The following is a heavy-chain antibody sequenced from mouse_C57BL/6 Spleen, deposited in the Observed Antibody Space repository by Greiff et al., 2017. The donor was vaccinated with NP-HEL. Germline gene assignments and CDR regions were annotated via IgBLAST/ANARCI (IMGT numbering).Heavy chain of an antibody. Sequence: VQLQQSGAELVRPGASVKLSCTASGFNIKDDYMHWVKQRPEQGLEWIGWIDPENGDTEYASKFQGKATITADTSSNTAYLQLSSLTSEDTAVYYCTDYYGSSYKAWFAYWGQGTLVTVSA. V-gene: IGHV14-4*01. D-gene: IGHD1-1*01. J-gene: IGHJ3*01. CDR2: IDPENGDT. CDR1: GFNIKDDY. CDR3: TDYYGSSYKAWFAY.